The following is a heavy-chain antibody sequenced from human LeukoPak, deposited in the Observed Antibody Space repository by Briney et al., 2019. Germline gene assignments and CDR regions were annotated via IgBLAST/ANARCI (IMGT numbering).Heavy chain of an antibody. CDR2: INPNSGGT. V-gene: IGHV1-2*02. CDR3: ARDSDILTGYYTGGHYFDY. D-gene: IGHD3-9*01. CDR1: GYTFTGYY. Sequence: ASVKVSCKASGYTFTGYYMHWVRQAPGQGLEWMGWINPNSGGTNYAQKFQGRVTMTRDTSISTAYMELSRLRSDNTAVYYCARDSDILTGYYTGGHYFDYWGQGTLVTVSS. J-gene: IGHJ4*02.